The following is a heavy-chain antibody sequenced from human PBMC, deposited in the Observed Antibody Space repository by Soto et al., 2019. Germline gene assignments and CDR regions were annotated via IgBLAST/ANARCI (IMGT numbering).Heavy chain of an antibody. V-gene: IGHV4-30-2*01. Sequence: QLQLQESGSGLVKPSQTLSLTCAVSGGSISSGGYSWSWIRQPPGKGLEWIGYIYHSGSTYYNPSLKSRVTISVARSKNQFSLKLSSVTAADTAVYYCAREGYSGYDSPGYFDYWGQGTLVTVSS. CDR3: AREGYSGYDSPGYFDY. CDR1: GGSISSGGYS. D-gene: IGHD5-12*01. J-gene: IGHJ4*02. CDR2: IYHSGST.